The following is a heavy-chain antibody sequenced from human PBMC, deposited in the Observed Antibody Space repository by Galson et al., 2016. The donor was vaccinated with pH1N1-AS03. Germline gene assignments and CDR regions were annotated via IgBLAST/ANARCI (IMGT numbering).Heavy chain of an antibody. J-gene: IGHJ6*02. Sequence: SVKVSCKASGYTFTGFSVNWVRQAPGQGLEWMGWINPNNGVTNYAQKFEAWVTMTGDTSISTAYLELYGLKSDDTAVYYCARDPRGPCSSATCATTYYFDMDVWGQGTTVIVSS. CDR2: INPNNGVT. CDR3: ARDPRGPCSSATCATTYYFDMDV. V-gene: IGHV1-2*04. CDR1: GYTFTGFS. D-gene: IGHD1-26*01.